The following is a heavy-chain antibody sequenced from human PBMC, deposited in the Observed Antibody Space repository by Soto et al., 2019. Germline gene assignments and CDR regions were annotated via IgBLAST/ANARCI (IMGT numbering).Heavy chain of an antibody. J-gene: IGHJ1*01. V-gene: IGHV3-30*18. CDR2: ISYDGSNK. CDR1: GFTFSSYG. Sequence: QVQLVESGGGVVQPGRSLRLSCAASGFTFSSYGMHRVRQAPGKGLEWVAVISYDGSNKYYADSVKGRFTISRDNSKNTLYLQMNSLRAEDTAVYYCAKDVSGWFEYFQHWGQGTLVTVSS. D-gene: IGHD6-19*01. CDR3: AKDVSGWFEYFQH.